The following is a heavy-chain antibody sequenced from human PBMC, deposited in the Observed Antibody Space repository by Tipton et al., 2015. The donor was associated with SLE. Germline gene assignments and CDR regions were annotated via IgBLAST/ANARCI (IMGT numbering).Heavy chain of an antibody. CDR1: GASVSKYY. J-gene: IGHJ6*02. CDR2: IYIDGSGSI. CDR3: ARGVLSSSWTLDGMDV. Sequence: TLSLTCTVSGASVSKYYWSWIRQPAGKGLEWIGRIYIDGSGSIKYNPSLKGRVTMSVDTSKNQVSLILSSVTAADAAVYYCARGVLSSSWTLDGMDVWGQGTTVTVSS. D-gene: IGHD6-13*01. V-gene: IGHV4-4*07.